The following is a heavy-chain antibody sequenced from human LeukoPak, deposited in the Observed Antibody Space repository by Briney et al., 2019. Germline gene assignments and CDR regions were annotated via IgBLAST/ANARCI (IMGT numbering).Heavy chain of an antibody. CDR3: ARPSLPSTVTTAFDY. Sequence: GASVKVSCTASGYTFTSYYMHWVRQAPGQGLEWMGRISAYNGNTNYAQKLQGRVTMTTDTSTSTAYMELRSLRSDDTAVYYCARPSLPSTVTTAFDYWGQGTLVTVSS. J-gene: IGHJ4*02. D-gene: IGHD4-17*01. CDR2: ISAYNGNT. V-gene: IGHV1-18*04. CDR1: GYTFTSYY.